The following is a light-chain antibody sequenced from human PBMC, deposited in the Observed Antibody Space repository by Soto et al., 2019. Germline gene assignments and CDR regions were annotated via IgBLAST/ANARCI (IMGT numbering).Light chain of an antibody. V-gene: IGKV2-28*01. J-gene: IGKJ4*01. CDR1: QSLLQSNGYNY. Sequence: DIVLTQSPLSLPVTPGEPASISCRASQSLLQSNGYNYLAWFLQKPGQSPQLLIYLGSTRASRVPDRFSGSGSGTDFTLKISRVEAEDAGFYYCMQALQTPRTFGGGTKVEI. CDR2: LGS. CDR3: MQALQTPRT.